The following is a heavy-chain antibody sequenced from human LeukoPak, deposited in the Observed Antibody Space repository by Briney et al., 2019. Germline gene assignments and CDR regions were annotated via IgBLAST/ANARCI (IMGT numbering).Heavy chain of an antibody. D-gene: IGHD6-13*01. J-gene: IGHJ6*03. CDR2: IYHSGST. CDR1: GYSISSGYY. CDR3: ARADYSSTWSHDYYYMDV. Sequence: PSETLSLTCTVSGYSISSGYYWGWIRQPPGRGLEWIGSIYHSGSTYYNPSLKSRVTISVDTSKNQFSLKLSSVTAADTAVYYCARADYSSTWSHDYYYMDVWGKGTTVTVSS. V-gene: IGHV4-38-2*02.